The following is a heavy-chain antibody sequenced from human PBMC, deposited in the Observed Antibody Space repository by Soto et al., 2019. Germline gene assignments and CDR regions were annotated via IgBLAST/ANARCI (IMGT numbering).Heavy chain of an antibody. CDR1: GGSISSGGYY. Sequence: QVQLQESGPGLVKPSQTLSLTCTVSGGSISSGGYYWSWIRQHPGKGLEWIGYIYYSGSTYYNPSLQSRVTLXVXTXQNHFSLQLSSVTAADTAVYYCARVCGGDCHYGMDVWGQGTTVTVSS. CDR2: IYYSGST. CDR3: ARVCGGDCHYGMDV. D-gene: IGHD2-21*02. V-gene: IGHV4-31*03. J-gene: IGHJ6*02.